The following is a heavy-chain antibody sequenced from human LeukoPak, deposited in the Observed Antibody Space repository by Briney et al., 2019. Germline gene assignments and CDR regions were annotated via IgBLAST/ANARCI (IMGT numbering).Heavy chain of an antibody. CDR1: GYTFTSYD. J-gene: IGHJ4*02. CDR2: MSPNSGNT. Sequence: ASVKVSCKASGYTFTSYDINWVRQATGQGLEWMGWMSPNSGNTGYAQKFQGRVTMTRSSSISTAYMELSSLRSEDTAVYFCARVPPLGYCTGSGGSCYRLDYWGQGTLVTVSS. CDR3: ARVPPLGYCTGSGGSCYRLDY. V-gene: IGHV1-8*01. D-gene: IGHD2-15*01.